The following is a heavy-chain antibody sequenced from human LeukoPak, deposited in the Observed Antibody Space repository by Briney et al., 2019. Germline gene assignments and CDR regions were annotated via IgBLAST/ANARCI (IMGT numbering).Heavy chain of an antibody. CDR1: GGSISSGNHY. V-gene: IGHV4-61*02. Sequence: SKTLSLTCTVSGGSISSGNHYWSWIRQPAGKGLEWIGRVETSGRTNYSPSLKSRLTISIDTSKNQFSLKLSSVTASDTAVYYCARDGSGVWFDPWGQGTLVTVSS. CDR3: ARDGSGVWFDP. D-gene: IGHD2-2*03. CDR2: VETSGRT. J-gene: IGHJ5*02.